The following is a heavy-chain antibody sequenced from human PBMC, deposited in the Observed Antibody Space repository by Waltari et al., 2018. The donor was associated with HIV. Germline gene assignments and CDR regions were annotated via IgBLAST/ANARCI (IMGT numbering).Heavy chain of an antibody. Sequence: QVQLVQSGAEVKKPGSSVKVSCKASGGTFSSYAISWVRQAPGQGLEWMGGIIPIFGTANYAQKFQGRVTITADKSTSTAYMELSSLRSEDTAVYYCASSFRSTSCCGNWFDPWGQGTLVTVSS. CDR3: ASSFRSTSCCGNWFDP. V-gene: IGHV1-69*06. CDR1: GGTFSSYA. J-gene: IGHJ5*02. CDR2: IIPIFGTA. D-gene: IGHD2-2*01.